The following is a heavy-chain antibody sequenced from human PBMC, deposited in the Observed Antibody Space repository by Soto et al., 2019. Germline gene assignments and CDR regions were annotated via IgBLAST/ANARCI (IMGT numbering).Heavy chain of an antibody. CDR3: ARVFPRGWYYYYYGMDV. D-gene: IGHD6-19*01. CDR1: RGYFSVYY. V-gene: IGHV4-34*01. Sequence: SATLSLTCAVYRGYFSVYYWGWIRQPPGKGLEWIGEINHSGSTNYNPSLKSRVTISVDTSKNQFSLKLSSVTAADTAVYYCARVFPRGWYYYYYGMDVWGQGTTVS. J-gene: IGHJ6*02. CDR2: INHSGST.